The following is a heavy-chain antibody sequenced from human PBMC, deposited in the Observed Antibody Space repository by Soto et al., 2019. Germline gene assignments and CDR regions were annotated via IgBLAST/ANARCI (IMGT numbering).Heavy chain of an antibody. CDR1: GYTLTELS. CDR2: FDPEDGET. J-gene: IGHJ5*02. Sequence: ASVKVSCKVSGYTLTELSMHWVRQAPGKGLEWMGGFDPEDGETIYAQKFQGRVTMTEDTSTDTAYMELSSLRSEDTAVYYCATVWVRVAARRRWIWFDPWGQGTLVTVSS. CDR3: ATVWVRVAARRRWIWFDP. V-gene: IGHV1-24*01. D-gene: IGHD6-6*01.